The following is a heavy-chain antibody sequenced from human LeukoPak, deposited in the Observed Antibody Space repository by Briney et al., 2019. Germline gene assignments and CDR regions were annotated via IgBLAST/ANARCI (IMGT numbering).Heavy chain of an antibody. CDR1: GFILRSYA. CDR2: ISGSGGGT. V-gene: IGHV3-23*01. J-gene: IGHJ5*02. D-gene: IGHD3-10*01. CDR3: AKNLVRGATNWFDP. Sequence: GGSLRLSCAASGFILRSYAMSWVRQAPGKGLEWVSDISGSGGGTYYADSVKGRFTISRDNSKNTLFLQMNSLRADDTAVYYCAKNLVRGATNWFDPWGQGALVTVSS.